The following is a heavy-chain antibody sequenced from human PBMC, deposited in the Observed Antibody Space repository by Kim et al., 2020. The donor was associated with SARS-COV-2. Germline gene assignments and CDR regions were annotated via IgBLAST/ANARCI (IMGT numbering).Heavy chain of an antibody. V-gene: IGHV4-34*01. CDR3: ARGGLECDTMIVVAPYYYNYGMDI. J-gene: IGHJ6*02. Sequence: SETLSLICADYGGSFSGYYWSWFLQPPGKGLEWIGEINHSGSTNYKPSLKSRVTISVDTSKNKFSLKLSSVTAADTAVYYCARGGLECDTMIVVAPYYYNYGMDICGLGTSVTVSS. D-gene: IGHD3-22*01. CDR2: INHSGST. CDR1: GGSFSGYY.